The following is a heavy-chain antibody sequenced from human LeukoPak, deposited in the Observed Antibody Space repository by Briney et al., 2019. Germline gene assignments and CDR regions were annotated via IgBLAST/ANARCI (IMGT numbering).Heavy chain of an antibody. V-gene: IGHV3-23*01. Sequence: GGSLRLSCAASGFIFSSYAMGWVRQAAGEGLEWVSVISGSGRSTYYADSVKGRFTVSRDNSKNTLYLQTNSLRAEDTAVYYCAKLGWELLSLFDSWGQGTLVTVSS. J-gene: IGHJ4*02. D-gene: IGHD1-26*01. CDR1: GFIFSSYA. CDR2: ISGSGRST. CDR3: AKLGWELLSLFDS.